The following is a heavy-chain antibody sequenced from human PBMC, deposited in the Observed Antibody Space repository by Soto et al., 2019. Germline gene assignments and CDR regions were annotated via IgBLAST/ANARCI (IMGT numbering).Heavy chain of an antibody. Sequence: QVQLVQSGAEVKKPGASVKVSYKASGDPFINYDIKWVRQATGQGLEWMGWMNPNSGNTGYARKFQGRVTMTRNTSISTAYMELSSLRSEDTAVYYCARGRNGMDVWGQGTTVTVSS. CDR1: GDPFINYD. CDR2: MNPNSGNT. CDR3: ARGRNGMDV. V-gene: IGHV1-8*01. J-gene: IGHJ6*02.